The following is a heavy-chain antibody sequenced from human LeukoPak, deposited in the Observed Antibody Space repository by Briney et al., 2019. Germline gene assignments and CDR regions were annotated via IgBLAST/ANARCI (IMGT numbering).Heavy chain of an antibody. CDR2: ISSSGSTI. CDR3: ARDHYYDSSGYYYPHYYYGMDV. V-gene: IGHV3-48*03. Sequence: GGSLRLSCAASGFTFSSYEMNWVRQAPGKGLEWVSYISSSGSTIYYADSVKGRFTISRDNAKNSLYLQMNSLRAEDTAVYYCARDHYYDSSGYYYPHYYYGMDVWGQGTTVTVSS. J-gene: IGHJ6*02. D-gene: IGHD3-22*01. CDR1: GFTFSSYE.